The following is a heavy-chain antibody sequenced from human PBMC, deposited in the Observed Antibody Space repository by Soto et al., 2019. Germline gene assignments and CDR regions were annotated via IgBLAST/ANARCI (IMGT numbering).Heavy chain of an antibody. J-gene: IGHJ4*02. CDR3: AKDREVGATGFDY. CDR2: ISYDGSNK. Sequence: GGSLRLSCAASGFTFSSYGMHWVRQAPGKGLEWVAVISYDGSNKYYADSVKGRFTISRDNSKNTLYLQMNSLRAEDTAVYYCAKDREVGATGFDYWGQGTLVTVSS. D-gene: IGHD1-26*01. CDR1: GFTFSSYG. V-gene: IGHV3-30*18.